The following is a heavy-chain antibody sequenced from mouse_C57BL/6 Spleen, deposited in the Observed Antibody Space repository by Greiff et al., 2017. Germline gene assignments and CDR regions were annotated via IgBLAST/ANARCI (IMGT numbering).Heavy chain of an antibody. CDR3: ARQIYYYGSSYYYYAMDY. J-gene: IGHJ4*01. CDR1: GFSLTSYG. Sequence: QVQLQQSGPGLVAPSQSLSITCTVSGFSLTSYGVHWVRQPPGKGLEWLVVIWSDGSTTYNSALKSRLSISKDNSKSQVFLKMNSLQTDDTAMYYCARQIYYYGSSYYYYAMDYWGQGTSVTVSS. D-gene: IGHD1-1*01. CDR2: IWSDGST. V-gene: IGHV2-6-1*01.